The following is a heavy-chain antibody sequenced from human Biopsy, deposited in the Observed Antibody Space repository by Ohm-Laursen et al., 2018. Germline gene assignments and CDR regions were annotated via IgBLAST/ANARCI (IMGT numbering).Heavy chain of an antibody. CDR1: RYTFTNYN. D-gene: IGHD3-22*01. CDR3: ARDFNYDGGGSFNFDY. CDR2: MNPNSGNT. J-gene: IGHJ4*02. V-gene: IGHV1-8*01. Sequence: PSPKASCKASRYTFTNYNADWVRQAPGQGLEWMGWMNPNSGNTGYAQKFQGRVTMSRKTSISTAYMELSSLTSVETAVYYCARDFNYDGGGSFNFDYWGQGTLVTVSS.